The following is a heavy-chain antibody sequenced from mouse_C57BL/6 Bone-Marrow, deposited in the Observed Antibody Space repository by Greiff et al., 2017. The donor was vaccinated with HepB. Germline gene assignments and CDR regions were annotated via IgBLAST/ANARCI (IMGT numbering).Heavy chain of an antibody. D-gene: IGHD1-1*01. J-gene: IGHJ2*01. CDR2: ISSGGSYT. V-gene: IGHV5-6*01. CDR1: GFTFSSYG. Sequence: EVKLMESGGDLVKPGGSLKLSCAASGFTFSSYGMSWVRQTPDKRLEWVATISSGGSYTYYPDSVKGRFTISRDNAKNTLYLQMSSLKSEDTAMYYCARHRATVVATPFDYWGQGTTLTVSS. CDR3: ARHRATVVATPFDY.